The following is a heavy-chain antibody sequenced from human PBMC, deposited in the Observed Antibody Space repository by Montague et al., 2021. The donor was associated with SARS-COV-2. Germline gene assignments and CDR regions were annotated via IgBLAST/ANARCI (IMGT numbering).Heavy chain of an antibody. J-gene: IGHJ4*02. CDR3: ARTFYDILTGYSNWGFDY. V-gene: IGHV2-70*11. D-gene: IGHD3-9*01. CDR1: GFSLSTSGMC. Sequence: PALVKPTQTLTLTCTFSGFSLSTSGMCVSWIRQPPGKALEWLARIDWDDDKYYSTSLKTRLTISKDTSKNQVVLTMTNMDPVDTATYYCARTFYDILTGYSNWGFDYWGQGTLVTVSS. CDR2: IDWDDDK.